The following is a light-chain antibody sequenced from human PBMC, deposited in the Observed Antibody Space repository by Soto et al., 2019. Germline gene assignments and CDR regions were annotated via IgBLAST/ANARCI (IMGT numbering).Light chain of an antibody. CDR1: QSVSSN. CDR3: QQYNNWPPWT. J-gene: IGKJ1*01. Sequence: EIVMTQSPATLSVSPWERATLSCRASQSVSSNLAWYQKKPGQAPRLLIYGASTRATGIPARFSGSGSGKEFTLTISSLQSEDFAVYYCQQYNNWPPWTFGQGTKVDIK. V-gene: IGKV3-15*01. CDR2: GAS.